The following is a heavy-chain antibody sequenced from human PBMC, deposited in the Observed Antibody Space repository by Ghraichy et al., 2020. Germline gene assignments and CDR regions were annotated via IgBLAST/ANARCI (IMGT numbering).Heavy chain of an antibody. CDR2: IKQDGSEK. J-gene: IGHJ4*02. D-gene: IGHD2-21*02. Sequence: GESLNISCAASGFTFSSYWMSWVRQAPGKGLEWVANIKQDGSEKYYVDSVKGRFTISRDNAKNSLYLQMNSLRAEDTAVYYCARDSVGTYYFDYWGRGTLVTVSS. V-gene: IGHV3-7*01. CDR3: ARDSVGTYYFDY. CDR1: GFTFSSYW.